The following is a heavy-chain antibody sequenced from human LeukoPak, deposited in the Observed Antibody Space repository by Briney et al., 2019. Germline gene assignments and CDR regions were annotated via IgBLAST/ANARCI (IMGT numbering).Heavy chain of an antibody. CDR2: ISGSGGST. J-gene: IGHJ4*02. CDR1: GFTFSSYA. Sequence: GGSLRLSCAASGFTFSSYAMSWVRQAPGKGLEWVSAISGSGGSTYYADSVKGRFTISRDNSKNTLYLQMNSLRAEDTAVYYCAKDGGLWISAHWGDSWGRGTLVTVSS. CDR3: AKDGGLWISAHWGDS. D-gene: IGHD2-2*03. V-gene: IGHV3-23*01.